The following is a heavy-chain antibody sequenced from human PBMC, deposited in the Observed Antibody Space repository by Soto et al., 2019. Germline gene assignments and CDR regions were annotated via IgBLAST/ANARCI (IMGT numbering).Heavy chain of an antibody. CDR1: GGTFSSYT. J-gene: IGHJ4*02. Sequence: QVQLVQSGAEVKKPGSSVNVSCKASGGTFSSYTISWVRQAPGQGLEWMGRIIPILGIANYAQKFQGRVTITADKSTSTAYMELSSLRSEDTAVYYCARDLREGGFDYWGQGTLVTVSS. CDR2: IIPILGIA. D-gene: IGHD3-16*01. V-gene: IGHV1-69*08. CDR3: ARDLREGGFDY.